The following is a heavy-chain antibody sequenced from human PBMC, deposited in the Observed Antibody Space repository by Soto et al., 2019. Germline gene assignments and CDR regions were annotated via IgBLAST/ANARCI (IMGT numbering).Heavy chain of an antibody. CDR2: ISYDGSNK. Sequence: QVQLVESGGGVVQPGRSLRLSCAASGFTFSSYAMHWVRQAPGKGLEWVAVISYDGSNKYYADSVKGRFTISRDSSKNTLFLQMNSLTAEDTAVYYCARRTVVSLFDYWGQETLVTVSS. V-gene: IGHV3-30-3*01. CDR1: GFTFSSYA. D-gene: IGHD2-15*01. CDR3: ARRTVVSLFDY. J-gene: IGHJ4*02.